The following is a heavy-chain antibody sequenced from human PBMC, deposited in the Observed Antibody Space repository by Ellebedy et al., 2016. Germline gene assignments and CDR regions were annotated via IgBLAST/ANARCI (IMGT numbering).Heavy chain of an antibody. CDR1: GFTFSSYS. CDR2: ISSSSSYI. D-gene: IGHD4-17*01. J-gene: IGHJ5*02. CDR3: ARELTTVTTLSWFDP. V-gene: IGHV3-21*01. Sequence: GGSLRLXXAASGFTFSSYSMNWVRQAPGKGLEWVSSISSSSSYIYYADSVKGRFTISRDNAKNSLYLQMNSLRAEDTAVYYCARELTTVTTLSWFDPWGQGTLVTVSS.